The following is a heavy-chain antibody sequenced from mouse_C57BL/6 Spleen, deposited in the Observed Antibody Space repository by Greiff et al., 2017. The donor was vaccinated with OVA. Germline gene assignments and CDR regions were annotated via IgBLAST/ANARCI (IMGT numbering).Heavy chain of an antibody. CDR1: GYTFTSYW. Sequence: QVQLQQPGAELVKPGASVKLSCKASGYTFTSYWMHWVKQRPGQGLEWIGMIHPNSGSTNYNEKFKSKATLTVDKSSSTAYMQLSSLTSEDSAVYYCAREGYYDGSSFDYWGQGTTLTVSS. V-gene: IGHV1-64*01. J-gene: IGHJ2*01. D-gene: IGHD1-1*01. CDR2: IHPNSGST. CDR3: AREGYYDGSSFDY.